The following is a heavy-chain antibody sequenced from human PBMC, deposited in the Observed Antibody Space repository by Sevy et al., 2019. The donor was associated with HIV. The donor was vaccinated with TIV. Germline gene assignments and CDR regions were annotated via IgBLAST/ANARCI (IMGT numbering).Heavy chain of an antibody. CDR3: ARDLIALAGNYGMDV. D-gene: IGHD6-19*01. V-gene: IGHV3-33*01. CDR2: IWYDGSNK. Sequence: GSLRLSCAASGFTFSSYGMHWVRQAPGKGLEWVAVIWYDGSNKYYVDSVKGRFTISRDNSKNTLYLQMNSLRAEDTAVYYCARDLIALAGNYGMDVWGHGTTVTVSS. CDR1: GFTFSSYG. J-gene: IGHJ6*02.